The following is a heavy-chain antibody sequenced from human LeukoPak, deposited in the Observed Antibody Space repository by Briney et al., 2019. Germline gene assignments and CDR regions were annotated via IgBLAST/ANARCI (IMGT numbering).Heavy chain of an antibody. J-gene: IGHJ4*02. CDR1: GYTFTVYY. D-gene: IGHD3-22*01. CDR3: VRGRGDSSGYYYVSDDY. CDR2: INPNSGGT. Sequence: ALVTVSFTSSGYTFTVYYMHWVRQPPGQGHGWMGWINPNSGGTNYAQKYQGRVTMTRDTSISTAYMELSRLRSDDTAVYYCVRGRGDSSGYYYVSDDYWGQGTLVTVSS. V-gene: IGHV1-2*02.